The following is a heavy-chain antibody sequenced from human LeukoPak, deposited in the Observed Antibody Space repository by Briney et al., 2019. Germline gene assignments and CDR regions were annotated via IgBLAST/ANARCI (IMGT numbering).Heavy chain of an antibody. CDR3: AKGVGAYCGGDCYVLDY. D-gene: IGHD2-21*02. Sequence: GESLKISCKGSGYSFTSYWIGWVRQVPGQGLEWMGVIYPGDSDTTYSPSFQGQVTISADKSISTAYLQWSSLKASDTAMYYCAKGVGAYCGGDCYVLDYWGQGTLVTVSS. CDR2: IYPGDSDT. J-gene: IGHJ4*02. V-gene: IGHV5-51*01. CDR1: GYSFTSYW.